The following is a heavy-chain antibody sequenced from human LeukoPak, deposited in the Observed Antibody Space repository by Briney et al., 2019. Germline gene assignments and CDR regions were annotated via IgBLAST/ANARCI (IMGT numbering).Heavy chain of an antibody. J-gene: IGHJ4*02. CDR1: GGSISSYY. D-gene: IGHD3-10*01. CDR2: IYYSGST. CDR3: ARASPNYGSGSYRGAIDY. V-gene: IGHV4-4*07. Sequence: SETLSLTCTVSGGSISSYYWSWIRQPAGKGLEWIGSIYYSGSTYYNPSLKSRVTISVDTSKNQFSLKLSSVTAADTAVYYCARASPNYGSGSYRGAIDYWGQGTLVTVSS.